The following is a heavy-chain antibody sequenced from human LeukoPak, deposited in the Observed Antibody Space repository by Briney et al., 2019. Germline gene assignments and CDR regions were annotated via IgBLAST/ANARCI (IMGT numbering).Heavy chain of an antibody. D-gene: IGHD2-2*01. Sequence: GGSLRLSCAASGFTFSTYWMHWVRQAPGKGLAWVSRINSDGSSTIYADSVKGRFTISRDNAKNTLYLQMNSLRVEDTAVYYCARVRAGYCTSTSCYTGMDVWGQGTTVTVSS. CDR3: ARVRAGYCTSTSCYTGMDV. CDR2: INSDGSST. CDR1: GFTFSTYW. J-gene: IGHJ6*02. V-gene: IGHV3-74*01.